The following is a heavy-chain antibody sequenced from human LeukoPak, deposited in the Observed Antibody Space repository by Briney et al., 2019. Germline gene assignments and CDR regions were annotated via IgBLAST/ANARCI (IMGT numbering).Heavy chain of an antibody. Sequence: GGSLRLSCEASGFSFSGFAMTWVRQAPGKGLEWVSAISGSGGSTYYADSVKGRFTISRDNSKNTLYLQMNRLRGEDTAVYYCAKAFTAMASYDAFAIWGQGTMVTVSS. CDR1: GFSFSGFA. V-gene: IGHV3-23*01. D-gene: IGHD5-18*01. CDR3: AKAFTAMASYDAFAI. CDR2: ISGSGGST. J-gene: IGHJ3*02.